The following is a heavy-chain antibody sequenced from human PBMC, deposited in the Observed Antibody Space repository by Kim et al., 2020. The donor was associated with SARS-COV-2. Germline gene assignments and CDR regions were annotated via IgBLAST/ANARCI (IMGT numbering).Heavy chain of an antibody. D-gene: IGHD5-18*01. J-gene: IGHJ4*02. CDR3: AKGRLIYSYGPSPFDY. Sequence: GGSLRLSCAASGFTFDDYTMHWVRQAPGKGLEWVSLISWDGGSTYYADSVKGRFTISRDNSKNSLYLQMNSLRTEDTALYYCAKGRLIYSYGPSPFDYWGQGTLVTVSS. CDR1: GFTFDDYT. V-gene: IGHV3-43*01. CDR2: ISWDGGST.